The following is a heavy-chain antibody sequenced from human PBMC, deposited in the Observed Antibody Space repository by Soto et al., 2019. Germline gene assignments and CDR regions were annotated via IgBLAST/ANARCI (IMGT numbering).Heavy chain of an antibody. CDR3: AKGFTGDRGYDFFDD. V-gene: IGHV3-23*01. CDR2: ISGSGAGT. J-gene: IGHJ4*02. D-gene: IGHD5-12*01. CDR1: GFTFSSYA. Sequence: PGGSLRLSCAASGFTFSSYAMSWVRQAPGKGLEWVSAISGSGAGTYYADSVKGRFTISRDNSKSSVYLQMHSLRAEDTAVYYCAKGFTGDRGYDFFDDWGQGTLVTVSS.